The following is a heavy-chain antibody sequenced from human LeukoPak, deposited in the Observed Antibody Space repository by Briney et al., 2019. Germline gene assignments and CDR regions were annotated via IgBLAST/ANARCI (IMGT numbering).Heavy chain of an antibody. CDR3: ARDRTGFDY. CDR2: ISYDGSNK. V-gene: IGHV3-30*04. Sequence: GGSLRLSCAASGFTFSSYAMHWVRQAPGKGLEWVAAISYDGSNKYYADSVKGRFTISRDNSKNTLYLQMNSLRAEDTAVYYCARDRTGFDYWGQGTLVTVSS. D-gene: IGHD3/OR15-3a*01. CDR1: GFTFSSYA. J-gene: IGHJ4*02.